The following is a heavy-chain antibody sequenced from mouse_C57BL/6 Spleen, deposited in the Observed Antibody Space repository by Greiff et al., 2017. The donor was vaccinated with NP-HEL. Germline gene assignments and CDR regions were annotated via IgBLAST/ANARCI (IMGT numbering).Heavy chain of an antibody. Sequence: EVKLVESGPGLVKPSQSLSLTCSVTGYSITSGYYWNWIRQFPGNKLEWMGYISYDGSNNYNPSLKNRISITRDTSKNQFFLKLNSVTTEDTATYYCARPDYYGTPYWYFDVWGTGTTVTVSS. V-gene: IGHV3-6*01. D-gene: IGHD1-1*01. CDR3: ARPDYYGTPYWYFDV. CDR1: GYSITSGYY. J-gene: IGHJ1*03. CDR2: ISYDGSN.